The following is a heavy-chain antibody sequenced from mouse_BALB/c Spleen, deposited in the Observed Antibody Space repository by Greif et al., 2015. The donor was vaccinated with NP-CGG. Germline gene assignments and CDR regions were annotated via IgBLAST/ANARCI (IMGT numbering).Heavy chain of an antibody. V-gene: IGHV1-4*01. CDR1: GYTFTSYT. Sequence: QVQLQQSGAELARPGASVKMSCKASGYTFTSYTMHWVKQRPGQGLEWIGYINPSSGYTNYNQKFKDKATLTADKSSSAACMQLSSLTSEDSAVYYCARRDYRYEPYALDYWGQGTSVTVSS. D-gene: IGHD2-14*01. J-gene: IGHJ4*01. CDR3: ARRDYRYEPYALDY. CDR2: INPSSGYT.